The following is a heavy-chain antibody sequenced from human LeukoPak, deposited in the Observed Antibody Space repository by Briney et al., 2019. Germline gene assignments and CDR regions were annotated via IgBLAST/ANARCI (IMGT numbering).Heavy chain of an antibody. CDR3: AKGGVPAYYFDY. J-gene: IGHJ4*02. CDR2: IRYDGTNK. D-gene: IGHD2-2*01. Sequence: GGSLRLSCAASGFTFSSYGIHWVRQAPGKGLEWVAFIRYDGTNKYYADSVKGRFTISRDNSKNTLYLQMNSLTTEDTAVYYCAKGGVPAYYFDYWGQGTLVTVSS. CDR1: GFTFSSYG. V-gene: IGHV3-30*02.